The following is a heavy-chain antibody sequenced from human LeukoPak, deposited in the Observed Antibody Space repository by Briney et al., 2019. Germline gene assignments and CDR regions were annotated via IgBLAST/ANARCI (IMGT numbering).Heavy chain of an antibody. V-gene: IGHV4-38-2*02. D-gene: IGHD2-15*01. J-gene: IGHJ4*02. CDR3: ARDTRTAQGFDY. CDR1: DYSISSGYY. Sequence: PSETLSLTCTVSDYSISSGYYWGWIRQPPGKGLAWTGSIFQSGHTYYSPSLKSRVTISVDTSNNRFSLSLSAVTAADTAIYYCARDTRTAQGFDYWGQGILVTVSS. CDR2: IFQSGHT.